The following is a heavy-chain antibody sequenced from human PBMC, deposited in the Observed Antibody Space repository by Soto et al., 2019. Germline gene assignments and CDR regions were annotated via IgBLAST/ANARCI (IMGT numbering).Heavy chain of an antibody. D-gene: IGHD4-4*01. V-gene: IGHV3-30-3*01. CDR2: ISYDGSNK. Sequence: LRLSCAASGFTFSSYAMHWVRQAPGKGLEWVAVISYDGSNKYYADSVKGRFTISRDNSKNTLYLQMNSLRAEDTAVYYCARVYSNSHSTYYYYGMDVWGQGTTVTVSS. J-gene: IGHJ6*02. CDR3: ARVYSNSHSTYYYYGMDV. CDR1: GFTFSSYA.